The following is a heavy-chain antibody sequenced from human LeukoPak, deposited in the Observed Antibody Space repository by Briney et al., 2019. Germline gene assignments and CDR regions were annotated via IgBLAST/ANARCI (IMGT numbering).Heavy chain of an antibody. V-gene: IGHV3-66*01. D-gene: IGHD6-13*01. J-gene: IGHJ4*02. CDR3: AKEGSSSWYAHHYFDY. CDR2: IYSGGDT. Sequence: GGSLRLSCAASGFTVRSYYMAWVRQAPGKGLEWVSVIYSGGDTYYADSVKGRFTISRDNSKNMIYLEMSSLKAEDTAVYYCAKEGSSSWYAHHYFDYWGQGTLVTVSS. CDR1: GFTVRSYY.